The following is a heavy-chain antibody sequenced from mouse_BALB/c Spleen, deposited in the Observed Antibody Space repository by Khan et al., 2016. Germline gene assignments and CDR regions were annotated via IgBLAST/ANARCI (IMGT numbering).Heavy chain of an antibody. J-gene: IGHJ4*01. CDR2: INTNTGEP. D-gene: IGHD2-13*01. V-gene: IGHV9-3*02. Sequence: QIQLVQSGPELKKPGETVKISCKASEYTFTNYGMNWVKQAPGKGLKWMGWINTNTGEPTYAEEFKGRFAVSLDASASTAYLQINNLKNEDSATYFCARTGDYPYYAMDYWGQGTSVTVSS. CDR3: ARTGDYPYYAMDY. CDR1: EYTFTNYG.